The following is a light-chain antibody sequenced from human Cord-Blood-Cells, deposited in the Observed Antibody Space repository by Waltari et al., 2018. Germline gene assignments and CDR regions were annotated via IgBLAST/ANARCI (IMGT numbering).Light chain of an antibody. CDR1: SSDVGSYNL. J-gene: IGLJ3*02. CDR3: CSDAGSNWV. CDR2: EGS. V-gene: IGLV2-23*01. Sequence: QSALTQPASVSGSPGQSITIPCTGTSSDVGSYNLVSWYQQHPGKAPRLMIYEGSKRPSGVSNLFSGSKYGNTAPLTSPGLQAEDEADYCGCSDAGSNWVFGGGTKLTVL.